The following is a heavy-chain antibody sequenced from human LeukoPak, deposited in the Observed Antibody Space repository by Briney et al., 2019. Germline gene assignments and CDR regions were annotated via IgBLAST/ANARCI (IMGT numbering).Heavy chain of an antibody. V-gene: IGHV4-59*01. CDR2: IYYSGST. D-gene: IGHD2-2*01. J-gene: IGHJ5*02. CDR1: GGSISSYY. Sequence: PSETLSLTCTVSGGSISSYYWSWIRQPPGKGLEWIGYIYYSGSTNYNPSLKSRVTISVDTSKNQFSLKPSSVTAADTAVYYCARGVVVPAAKSLNWFDPRGQGTLVTVSS. CDR3: ARGVVVPAAKSLNWFDP.